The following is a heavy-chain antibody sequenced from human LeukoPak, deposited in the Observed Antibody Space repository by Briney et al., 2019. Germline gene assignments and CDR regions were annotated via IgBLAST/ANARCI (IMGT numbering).Heavy chain of an antibody. Sequence: GGSLRLSCAASGFTFSSYGMHWVRQAPGKGLEGVAFIGYNGSNKYYADSVKGRFTISRDNSKNTLYLQMNSLRAEDTAVYYCAKDYDSSGYYYVMYYFDYWGQGTLVTVSS. V-gene: IGHV3-30*02. J-gene: IGHJ4*02. CDR1: GFTFSSYG. CDR2: IGYNGSNK. D-gene: IGHD3-22*01. CDR3: AKDYDSSGYYYVMYYFDY.